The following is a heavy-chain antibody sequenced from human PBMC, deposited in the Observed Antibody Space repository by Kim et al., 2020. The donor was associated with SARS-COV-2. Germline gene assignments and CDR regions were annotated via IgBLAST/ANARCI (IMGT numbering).Heavy chain of an antibody. CDR3: ARYRIAAAGHVAYYYGMDV. Sequence: SETLSLTCTVSGGSISSGGYYWSWIRQHPGKGLEWIGYIYYSGSTYYNPSLKSRVTISVDTSKNQFSLKLSSVTAADTAVYYCARYRIAAAGHVAYYYGMDVWGQGTTVTVSS. CDR2: IYYSGST. J-gene: IGHJ6*02. CDR1: GGSISSGGYY. V-gene: IGHV4-31*03. D-gene: IGHD6-13*01.